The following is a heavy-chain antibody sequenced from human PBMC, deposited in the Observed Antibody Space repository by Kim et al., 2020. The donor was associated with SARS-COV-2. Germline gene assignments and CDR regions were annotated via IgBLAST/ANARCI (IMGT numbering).Heavy chain of an antibody. Sequence: SETLSLTCAVFGGSISNVDLYWVWRGRGQGGGLAWVGNLDYPGTNYSNPSLKSRVSMSVDASNNQFSLRLTSRTDADTAVYDWARPYRRRGGGAWFRTWGQGTLVTVSS. CDR3: ARPYRRRGGGAWFRT. V-gene: IGHV4-39*01. CDR1: GGSISNVDLY. D-gene: IGHD1-1*01. CDR2: LDYPGTN. J-gene: IGHJ5*02.